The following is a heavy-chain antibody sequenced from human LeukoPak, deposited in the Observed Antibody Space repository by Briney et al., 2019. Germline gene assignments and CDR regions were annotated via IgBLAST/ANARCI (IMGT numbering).Heavy chain of an antibody. Sequence: GASVKVSCKASEYTFTNYAIHWVRQAPGQRLEWMGWINTGNGNTKYSQKFQGRVTITRDTSASTAYMELSSLRSEDTAVYYCARDYDSSWLYGMDVWGQGTTVTVSS. CDR1: EYTFTNYA. V-gene: IGHV1-3*04. D-gene: IGHD3-22*01. CDR2: INTGNGNT. J-gene: IGHJ6*02. CDR3: ARDYDSSWLYGMDV.